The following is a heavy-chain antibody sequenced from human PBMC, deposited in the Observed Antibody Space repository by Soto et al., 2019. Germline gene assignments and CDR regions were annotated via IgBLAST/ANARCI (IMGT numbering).Heavy chain of an antibody. Sequence: QVQLVQSGAAVKKPGSSVKVSCKASGGTFSSYTISWVRQAPGQGLEWMGRIIPILGIANYAQKFQGRVTITADKSTSTAYMELSSLTSEDTAVYYCARDSPYSSSWFFYWGQGTLVTVSS. J-gene: IGHJ4*02. CDR1: GGTFSSYT. V-gene: IGHV1-69*08. D-gene: IGHD6-13*01. CDR3: ARDSPYSSSWFFY. CDR2: IIPILGIA.